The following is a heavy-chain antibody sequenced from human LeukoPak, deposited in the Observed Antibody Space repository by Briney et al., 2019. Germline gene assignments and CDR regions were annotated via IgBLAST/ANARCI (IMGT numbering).Heavy chain of an antibody. D-gene: IGHD3-10*01. CDR1: GGTFSSYA. CDR2: IIPIFSTT. J-gene: IGHJ4*02. V-gene: IGHV1-69*13. CDR3: ARKGSGSHYYFDY. Sequence: SVKVSYKASGGTFSSYAISWVRQAPGQGLEWMGGIIPIFSTTNCAQKFQGRVTLTADESTSTAYMELSSLRSEDTAVYYCARKGSGSHYYFDYWGQGTLVTVSS.